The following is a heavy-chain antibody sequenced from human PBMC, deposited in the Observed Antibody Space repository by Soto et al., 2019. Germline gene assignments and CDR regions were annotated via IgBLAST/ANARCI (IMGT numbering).Heavy chain of an antibody. V-gene: IGHV1-3*01. CDR2: INAGNGNT. J-gene: IGHJ6*02. CDR1: GYTFTSYA. CDR3: ARDRPTRYCSGGSCYYYYGMDV. Sequence: ASVKVSCKASGYTFTSYAMHWVRQAPGQRLEWMGWINAGNGNTKYSQKYQCRVTITRDTSASTAYMELSSLRSDDTAVYYCARDRPTRYCSGGSCYYYYGMDVWGQGTTVTVSS. D-gene: IGHD2-15*01.